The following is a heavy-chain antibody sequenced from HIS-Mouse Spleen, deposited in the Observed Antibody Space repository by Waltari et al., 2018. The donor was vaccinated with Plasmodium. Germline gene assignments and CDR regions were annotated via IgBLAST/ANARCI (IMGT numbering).Heavy chain of an antibody. Sequence: EVQLVESGGGLVQPGGSLRLSGAASGFTVGSYWMSWVRQAPGKGLEWVANIKQDGSEKYYVDSVKGRFTISRDNAKNSLYLQMNSLRAEDTAVYYCASSWYWYFDLWGRGTLVTVSS. D-gene: IGHD6-13*01. CDR1: GFTVGSYW. J-gene: IGHJ2*01. V-gene: IGHV3-7*01. CDR3: ASSWYWYFDL. CDR2: IKQDGSEK.